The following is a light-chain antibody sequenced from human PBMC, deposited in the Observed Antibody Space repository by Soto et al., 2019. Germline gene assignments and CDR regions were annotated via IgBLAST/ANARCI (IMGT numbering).Light chain of an antibody. CDR1: SSDVGGYNY. V-gene: IGLV2-14*03. J-gene: IGLJ2*01. CDR3: GSYTSSSSTLVV. CDR2: DVS. Sequence: QPASVSGSPGQSITISCTGTSSDVGGYNYVSWYQQHPGKAPKVIIYDVSNRPSGVSNRFSGSKSGNTASLTISGLQAEDEADYYCGSYTSSSSTLVVFGGGTKLTVL.